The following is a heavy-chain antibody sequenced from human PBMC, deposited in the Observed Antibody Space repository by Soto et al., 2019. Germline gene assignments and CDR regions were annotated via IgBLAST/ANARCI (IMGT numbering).Heavy chain of an antibody. J-gene: IGHJ4*02. CDR1: GYMFSDYW. CDR3: ARLHNYDDSGSSEGLDY. Sequence: ESLKISCEASGYMFSDYWIGWVRQMPGKGLEWMGIIYPGDSDTRYSPSFQGQVTISADKSVTTAYLQWRSLKASDTAIYYCARLHNYDDSGSSEGLDYWGQGTLVTVSS. D-gene: IGHD3-22*01. CDR2: IYPGDSDT. V-gene: IGHV5-51*01.